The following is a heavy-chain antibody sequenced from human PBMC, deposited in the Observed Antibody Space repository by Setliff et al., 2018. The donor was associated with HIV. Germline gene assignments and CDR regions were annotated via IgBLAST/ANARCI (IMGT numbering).Heavy chain of an antibody. CDR1: GFTFNHYG. Sequence: GASVKVSCKTSGFTFNHYGITWVRQAPGQGLEWMGWISAYNGDTKYSQTFQGRVTMTEDTSTDTAYMELSSLRSEDTAVYYCATVLGAVAGTDAFDIWGQGTMVTVSS. J-gene: IGHJ3*02. V-gene: IGHV1-18*01. CDR2: ISAYNGDT. D-gene: IGHD6-19*01. CDR3: ATVLGAVAGTDAFDI.